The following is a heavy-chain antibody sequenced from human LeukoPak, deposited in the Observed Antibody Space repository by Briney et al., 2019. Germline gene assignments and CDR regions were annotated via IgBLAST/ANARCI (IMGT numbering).Heavy chain of an antibody. CDR1: GGSISSYY. Sequence: ETSETLSLTCTVSGGSISSYYWSWIRQPPGKGLEWIGYIYYSGSTNYNPSLKSRVTISVDTSKNQFSLKLSSVTAADTAVYYCARQGPVAGHFDYWGQGTLVTASS. D-gene: IGHD6-19*01. V-gene: IGHV4-59*08. J-gene: IGHJ4*02. CDR3: ARQGPVAGHFDY. CDR2: IYYSGST.